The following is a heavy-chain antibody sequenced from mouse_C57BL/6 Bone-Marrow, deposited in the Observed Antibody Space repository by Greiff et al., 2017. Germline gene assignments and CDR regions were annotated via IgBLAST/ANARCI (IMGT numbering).Heavy chain of an antibody. CDR1: GYAFSSYW. D-gene: IGHD1-3*01. V-gene: IGHV1-80*01. J-gene: IGHJ4*01. CDR2: IYPGDGDT. Sequence: VQLQESGAELVKPGASVKISCKASGYAFSSYWMNWVKQRPGKGLEWIGQIYPGDGDTNYNGKFKGKATLTADKSSSTAYMQLSSLTSEDSAVYFCARDLYDYAMDYWGQGTSVTVSS. CDR3: ARDLYDYAMDY.